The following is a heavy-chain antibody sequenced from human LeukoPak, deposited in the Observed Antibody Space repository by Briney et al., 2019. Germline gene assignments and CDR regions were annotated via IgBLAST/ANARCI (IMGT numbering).Heavy chain of an antibody. D-gene: IGHD3-22*01. V-gene: IGHV3-15*01. CDR2: IKSKTDGGTR. Sequence: GGSLRLSCAASGFTFNDAWMSWVRQAPGKGLEWVGHIKSKTDGGTREYAAPVKGRFTISRDDSKNTLYLQMNSLKTEDTAVYYCTTGGDFTMIVVDYYFDYWGQGTLVTVSS. CDR1: GFTFNDAW. CDR3: TTGGDFTMIVVDYYFDY. J-gene: IGHJ4*02.